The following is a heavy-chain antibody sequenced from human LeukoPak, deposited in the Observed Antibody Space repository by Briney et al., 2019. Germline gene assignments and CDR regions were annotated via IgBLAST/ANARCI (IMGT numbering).Heavy chain of an antibody. D-gene: IGHD3-22*01. V-gene: IGHV1-3*01. J-gene: IGHJ4*02. CDR2: INAGNGNT. Sequence: ASVKVSCKASGYTFTSFAMHWVRQAPGRRLEWMGWINAGNGNTKYSQKFQDRLTITRDTSASTAYMELSSLRSEDTAVYYCARTHYYYDSSGYYYSHFDYWGQGTLVTVSS. CDR3: ARTHYYYDSSGYYYSHFDY. CDR1: GYTFTSFA.